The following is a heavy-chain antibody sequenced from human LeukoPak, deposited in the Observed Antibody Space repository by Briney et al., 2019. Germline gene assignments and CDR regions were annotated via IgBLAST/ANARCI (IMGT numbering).Heavy chain of an antibody. D-gene: IGHD5-24*01. CDR3: ARHGRDDYYYYMDV. V-gene: IGHV4-39*01. CDR1: GGSISSTNYY. J-gene: IGHJ6*03. CDR2: IYYSGST. Sequence: LETLSLTCTVSGGSISSTNYYWGWIRQPPGKGLEWIASIYYSGSTYYNPSLKSRVTISVDTSKNQFSLKLNSVTAADTAVYYCARHGRDDYYYYMDVWGKGTTVTISS.